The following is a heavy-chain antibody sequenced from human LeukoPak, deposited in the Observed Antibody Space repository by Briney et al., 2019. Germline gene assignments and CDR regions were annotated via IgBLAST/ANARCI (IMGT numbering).Heavy chain of an antibody. CDR3: ARESFFGVVIPYYFDY. D-gene: IGHD3-3*01. Sequence: SVKVSCKASGGTFSSYAISWVRQAPGQGLEWMGGIIPIFGTANYAQKFQGRVTITADESTSTAYMKLSSLRSEDTAVYYCARESFFGVVIPYYFDYWGQGTLVTVSS. CDR1: GGTFSSYA. CDR2: IIPIFGTA. J-gene: IGHJ4*02. V-gene: IGHV1-69*13.